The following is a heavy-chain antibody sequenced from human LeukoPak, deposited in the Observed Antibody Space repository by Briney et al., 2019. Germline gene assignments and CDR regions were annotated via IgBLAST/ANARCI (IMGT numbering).Heavy chain of an antibody. CDR3: ARDWGYNSGWYGLFDY. CDR1: GFTFSNYW. Sequence: PGGSLRLSCAASGFTFSNYWMHWVRQAPGKGLVWVSRINRDGSDTMYADSVKGRVTISRDNSKNTQYLQMNSLRPEDTAVYYCARDWGYNSGWYGLFDYWGQGTLVTVSS. J-gene: IGHJ4*02. CDR2: INRDGSDT. D-gene: IGHD6-19*01. V-gene: IGHV3-74*03.